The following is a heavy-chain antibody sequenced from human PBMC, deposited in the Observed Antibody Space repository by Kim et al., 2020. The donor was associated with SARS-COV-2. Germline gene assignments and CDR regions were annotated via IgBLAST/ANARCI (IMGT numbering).Heavy chain of an antibody. CDR3: ARDPFRSSYDL. CDR1: GVSISDNY. CDR2: IHSRGFT. D-gene: IGHD3-3*01. Sequence: SETLSLTCSVSGVSISDNYWTWIRQPAGKGLEWIGRIHSRGFTNYNPSLDRRVTMSIDTSKNQFSLKLTSVTAADMAVYYCARDPFRSSYDLWGQGTLVT. J-gene: IGHJ1*01. V-gene: IGHV4-4*07.